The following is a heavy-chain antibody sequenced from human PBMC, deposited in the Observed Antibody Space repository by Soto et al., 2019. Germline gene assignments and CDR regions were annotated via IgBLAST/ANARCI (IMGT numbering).Heavy chain of an antibody. CDR2: IYYSGTT. J-gene: IGHJ5*02. D-gene: IGHD3-9*01. CDR3: ARYVNPYDTAVWFDP. Sequence: ESLSVTCAVSVGSTRNYFWRWIRQPPGKGLEWIGCIYYSGTTNYNSSLKSRVTISLDTSKNQFSLRLRSVTAADTAVYYCARYVNPYDTAVWFDPWGQGTLVTVSS. V-gene: IGHV4-59*01. CDR1: VGSTRNYF.